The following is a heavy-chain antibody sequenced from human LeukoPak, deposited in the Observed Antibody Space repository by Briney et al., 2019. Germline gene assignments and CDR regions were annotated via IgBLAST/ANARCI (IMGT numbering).Heavy chain of an antibody. CDR3: AKGKGRVDY. CDR2: ISGSGVST. Sequence: GGSLRLSCAASGFTFSSYAMSWVRQALGEGLKWVSAISGSGVSTYYADSVKGRFTISRDNSKNTLYLQMNSLRAEDTAVYYCAKGKGRVDYWGQGTLVTVSS. V-gene: IGHV3-23*01. D-gene: IGHD5-24*01. CDR1: GFTFSSYA. J-gene: IGHJ4*02.